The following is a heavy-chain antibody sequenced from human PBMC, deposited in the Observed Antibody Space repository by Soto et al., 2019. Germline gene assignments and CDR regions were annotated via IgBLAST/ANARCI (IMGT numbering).Heavy chain of an antibody. J-gene: IGHJ4*02. V-gene: IGHV3-9*01. CDR1: GFTFDDYA. Sequence: QPGGSLRLSCAASGFTFDDYAMHWVRQAPGKGLEWVSGISWNSGSMGYADSVKGRFTISRDNAKNSLYLQMNSLRSEDTALYYCAKDMGYDLSPLGYFDYWGQGTLVTVSS. D-gene: IGHD5-12*01. CDR2: ISWNSGSM. CDR3: AKDMGYDLSPLGYFDY.